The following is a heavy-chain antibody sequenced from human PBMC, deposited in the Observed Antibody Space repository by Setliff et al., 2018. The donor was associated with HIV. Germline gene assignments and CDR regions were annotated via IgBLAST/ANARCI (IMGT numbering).Heavy chain of an antibody. CDR1: GYTFSSYG. D-gene: IGHD3-10*01. Sequence: ASVKVSCKASGYTFSSYGISWVRQTPGQGLEWMGWISAASGKKYYAPKVHDRITLTMDMSTTTAHLQLRSPRSDDTAVYFCAREVPSNTGSYYKQYWGQGTLVTVSS. CDR3: AREVPSNTGSYYKQY. J-gene: IGHJ4*02. CDR2: ISAASGKK. V-gene: IGHV1-18*01.